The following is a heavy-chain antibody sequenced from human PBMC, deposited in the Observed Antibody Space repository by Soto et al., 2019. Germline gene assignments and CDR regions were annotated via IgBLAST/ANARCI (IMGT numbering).Heavy chain of an antibody. D-gene: IGHD3-10*01. V-gene: IGHV3-74*01. CDR2: IKGDETTS. J-gene: IGHJ4*02. CDR3: ASGAFGSYYVEY. Sequence: EVQVVESGGASVQPGGSLRLSCAASGFTFTSYWMHWVRQAPGKGLLWMSRIKGDETTSSYADSVKSRFTISRDNAKNTVYLQMNSMRAEGTAVYYCASGAFGSYYVEYWGQGTLVTVAS. CDR1: GFTFTSYW.